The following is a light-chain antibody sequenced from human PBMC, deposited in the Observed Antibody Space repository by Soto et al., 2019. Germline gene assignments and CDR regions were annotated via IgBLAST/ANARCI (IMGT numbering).Light chain of an antibody. CDR1: QSISNY. V-gene: IGKV3-20*01. CDR3: QQYGGSPRT. Sequence: EIVLTQSPGTLSLSPGERATLFCRASQSISNYLAWYQQRPGQSPRLLIYAASSRATGVPDGFSGGGSATDFTLTVSRLEPEDFAVYYCQQYGGSPRTFGQGTKLEIK. J-gene: IGKJ2*01. CDR2: AAS.